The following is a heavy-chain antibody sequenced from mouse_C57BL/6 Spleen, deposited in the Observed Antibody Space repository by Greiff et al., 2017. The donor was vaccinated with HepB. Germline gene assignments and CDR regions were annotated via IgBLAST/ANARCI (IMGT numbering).Heavy chain of an antibody. CDR2: IDPNSGGT. Sequence: QVQLQQPGAELVKPGASVKLSCKASGYTFTRYWMHWVKQRPGRGLEWIGRIDPNSGGTKYNEKFKSKATLTVDKPSITAYMQLSRLTSKDSAVYYCSREGDYWGQGTTLTVSS. CDR1: GYTFTRYW. J-gene: IGHJ2*01. V-gene: IGHV1-72*01. CDR3: SREGDY.